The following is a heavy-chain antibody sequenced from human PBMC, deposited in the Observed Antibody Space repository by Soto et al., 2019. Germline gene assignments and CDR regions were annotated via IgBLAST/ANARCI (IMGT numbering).Heavy chain of an antibody. J-gene: IGHJ6*02. CDR1: GGSISSSNW. V-gene: IGHV4-4*02. Sequence: PSETLSLTCAVSGGSISSSNWWSWVRQPPGKGLEWIGEIYHSGSTNYNPSLKSRVTISVDKSKNQFSLKLSSVTAADTAVYYCARILHYYDSSGYYYESLYYYGMDVWGQGTTVTVSS. D-gene: IGHD3-22*01. CDR3: ARILHYYDSSGYYYESLYYYGMDV. CDR2: IYHSGST.